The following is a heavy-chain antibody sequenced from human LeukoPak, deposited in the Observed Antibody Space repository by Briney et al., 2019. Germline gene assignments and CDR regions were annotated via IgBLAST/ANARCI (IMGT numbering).Heavy chain of an antibody. J-gene: IGHJ4*02. D-gene: IGHD1-7*01. Sequence: QPGGSLRLSCAASGFTFSSYGMTWVRQAPGKGLEWVSYISSSSSTIYYADSVKGRFTISRDNAKNSLYLQMNSLRAEDTAEYYCAKEQRDWNYGVFDYWGQGTQVTVSS. CDR3: AKEQRDWNYGVFDY. CDR1: GFTFSSYG. V-gene: IGHV3-48*01. CDR2: ISSSSSTI.